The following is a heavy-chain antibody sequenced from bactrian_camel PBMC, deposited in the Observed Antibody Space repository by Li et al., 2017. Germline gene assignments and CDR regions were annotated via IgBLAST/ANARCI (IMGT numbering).Heavy chain of an antibody. Sequence: VQLVESGGGSVQAGGSLTLSCAASGTGRYCMAWFRQATGKEREGVATLDKDGNPMYTDSVKGRFTISKDNAKNTVTLQMNSLKPEDTALYYCAAGLLDSDCRPSNYWGQGTQVTVS. CDR3: AAGLLDSDCRPSNY. CDR1: GTGRYC. D-gene: IGHD1*01. J-gene: IGHJ4*01. CDR2: LDKDGNP. V-gene: IGHV3S53*01.